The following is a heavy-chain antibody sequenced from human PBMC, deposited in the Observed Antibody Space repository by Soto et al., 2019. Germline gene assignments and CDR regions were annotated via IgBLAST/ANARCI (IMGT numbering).Heavy chain of an antibody. D-gene: IGHD1-1*01. CDR2: ISGSGGST. CDR1: GFTFSSYA. CDR3: AKDMKKLERRARGIANKDLEGSDY. Sequence: GGSLRLSCAASGFTFSSYAMSWVRQAPGKGLEWVSAISGSGGSTYYADSVKGRFTISRDNSKNTLYLQMNSLRAEDTAVYYCAKDMKKLERRARGIANKDLEGSDYWGQGTLVTVSS. J-gene: IGHJ4*02. V-gene: IGHV3-23*01.